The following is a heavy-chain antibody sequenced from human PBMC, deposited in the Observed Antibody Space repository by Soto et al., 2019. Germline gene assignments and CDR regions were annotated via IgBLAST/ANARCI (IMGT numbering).Heavy chain of an antibody. D-gene: IGHD3-22*01. CDR3: GIRRYDSNFYYYGTDV. V-gene: IGHV1-69*02. CDR2: TIPILGIT. CDR1: GGTFSSHT. J-gene: IGHJ6*02. Sequence: QVQLVQSGAEVKKPGSSLKVSCKASGGTFSSHTINWVRLAPGQGLEWMGRTIPILGITNYAQNFQGRVTLXXDKSTGSASMELSSLRSEDTAVYYCGIRRYDSNFYYYGTDVWGQGTTVTVSS.